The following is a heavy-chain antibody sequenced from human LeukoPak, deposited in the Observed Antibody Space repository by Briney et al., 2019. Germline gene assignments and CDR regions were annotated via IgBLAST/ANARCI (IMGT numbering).Heavy chain of an antibody. V-gene: IGHV1-24*01. CDR1: GYTLTELS. CDR3: ATSYYYGSGSYYQEAFDI. D-gene: IGHD3-10*01. Sequence: ASVKVSCKVSGYTLTELSMHWVRQAPGKGLEWMGGFDPEDGETIYAQKFQGRVTMTEDTSTDTAYMELSSLGSEDTAVYYCATSYYYGSGSYYQEAFDIWGQGTMVTVSS. CDR2: FDPEDGET. J-gene: IGHJ3*02.